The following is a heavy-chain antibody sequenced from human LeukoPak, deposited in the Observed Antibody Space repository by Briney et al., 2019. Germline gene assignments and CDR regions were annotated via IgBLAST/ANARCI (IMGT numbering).Heavy chain of an antibody. Sequence: GGSLRLSCAASGFTFSSYGMSWVRQAPGKGLEWVSAISGSGGSTYYADSVKGRFTISRDNSKNTLYLQMNSLRAEDTAVYYCAKETYYYDSSGYFDYWGQGTLVTVSS. V-gene: IGHV3-23*01. D-gene: IGHD3-22*01. CDR3: AKETYYYDSSGYFDY. CDR2: ISGSGGST. CDR1: GFTFSSYG. J-gene: IGHJ4*02.